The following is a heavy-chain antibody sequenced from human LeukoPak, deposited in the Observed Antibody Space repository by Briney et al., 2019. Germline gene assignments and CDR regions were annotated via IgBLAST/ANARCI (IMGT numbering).Heavy chain of an antibody. D-gene: IGHD6-13*01. Sequence: SETLSLTCAVYGGSFSGYYWSWLRQPPGKGLEWIGEINHSGSTNYNPSLKSRVTISVDTSKNQFSLKLSSVTAADTAVYYCARHRDFSRRALIAAAGRGHWFDPWGQGTLVTVSS. CDR3: ARHRDFSRRALIAAAGRGHWFDP. CDR2: INHSGST. J-gene: IGHJ5*02. CDR1: GGSFSGYY. V-gene: IGHV4-34*01.